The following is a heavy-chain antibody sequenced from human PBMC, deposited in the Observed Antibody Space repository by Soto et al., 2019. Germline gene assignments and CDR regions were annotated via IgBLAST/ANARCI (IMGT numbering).Heavy chain of an antibody. D-gene: IGHD3-10*01. V-gene: IGHV4-30-2*01. CDR3: ARAVSPYFGTWFDP. J-gene: IGHJ5*02. CDR1: GGSITSGNSYS. CDR2: ISQTGAT. Sequence: SETLSLTCAVSGGSITSGNSYSWAWIRQPPGRGLEWIGSISQTGATSYNPSLKSRVSVSLDKSKNQFSLRLSSVTAADMAVYYCARAVSPYFGTWFDPWGQGTLVTVSS.